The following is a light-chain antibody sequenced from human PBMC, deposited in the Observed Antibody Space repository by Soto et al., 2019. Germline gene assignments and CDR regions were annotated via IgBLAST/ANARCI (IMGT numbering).Light chain of an antibody. CDR2: EVS. J-gene: IGLJ1*01. CDR1: SSDVGAYNY. CDR3: ISYTISGLYV. V-gene: IGLV2-14*01. Sequence: QSALTQPASVSGSPGQSITISCTGTSSDVGAYNYVSWYQQHPGKAPKVMIFEVSHRPSGVSNRFSGSKSGNTAALTISGLQAEDEAYYYCISYTISGLYVFGTGTKVTVL.